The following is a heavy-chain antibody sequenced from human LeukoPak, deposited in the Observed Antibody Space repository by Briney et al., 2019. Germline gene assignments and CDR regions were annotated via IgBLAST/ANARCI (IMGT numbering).Heavy chain of an antibody. CDR3: ARQKSYSSGWYHY. D-gene: IGHD6-19*01. V-gene: IGHV1-2*02. CDR1: GYTFTGYY. CDR2: INPNSGGT. J-gene: IGHJ4*02. Sequence: ASVKVSCKASGYTFTGYYMHWVRQAPGQGLEWMGWINPNSGGTNYAQKFQGRVTITRDTSISTAYMELSRLRSDDTAVYYCARQKSYSSGWYHYWGQGTLVTVSS.